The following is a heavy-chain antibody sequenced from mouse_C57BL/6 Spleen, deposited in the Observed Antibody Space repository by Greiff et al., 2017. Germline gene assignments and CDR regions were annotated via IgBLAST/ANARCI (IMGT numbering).Heavy chain of an antibody. V-gene: IGHV1-82*01. CDR1: GYAFSSSW. J-gene: IGHJ4*01. Sequence: VQLQQSGPELVKPGASVKISCKASGYAFSSSWMNWVKQRPGKGLEWIGRINPWNGGTNYNGKFKGKATLTADKSSSTAYMQLSSLTSEDSAVYFYASYCDCRYYYAMDYWGQGTSVTVSS. CDR3: ASYCDCRYYYAMDY. D-gene: IGHD2-13*01. CDR2: INPWNGGT.